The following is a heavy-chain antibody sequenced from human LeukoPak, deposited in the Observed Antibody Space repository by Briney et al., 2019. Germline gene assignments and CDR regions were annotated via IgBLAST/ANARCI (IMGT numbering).Heavy chain of an antibody. CDR3: ARPGTPVAATPLDY. V-gene: IGHV1-69*05. Sequence: GASVKVSCKASGGTFSSYAISWVRQAPGQGLEWMGGIIPIFGTANYAQKFPGRVTITTDESTSTAYMELSSLRSEDTAVYYCARPGTPVAATPLDYWGQGTLVTVSS. CDR1: GGTFSSYA. CDR2: IIPIFGTA. J-gene: IGHJ4*02. D-gene: IGHD2-15*01.